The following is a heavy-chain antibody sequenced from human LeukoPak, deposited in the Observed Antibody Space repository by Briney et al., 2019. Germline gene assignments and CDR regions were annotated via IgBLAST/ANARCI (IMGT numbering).Heavy chain of an antibody. J-gene: IGHJ4*02. CDR1: GFTFSSYA. V-gene: IGHV3-23*01. Sequence: GGSLRLSCAASGFTFSSYAMSWVRLAPGKGLERVPAISGSGGSTYYADSVKGRFTISRDNSKNTLYLQMNSLRAEDTAVYYCAKDFWSGYYPDYSGQGTLVTVSS. D-gene: IGHD3-3*01. CDR3: AKDFWSGYYPDY. CDR2: ISGSGGST.